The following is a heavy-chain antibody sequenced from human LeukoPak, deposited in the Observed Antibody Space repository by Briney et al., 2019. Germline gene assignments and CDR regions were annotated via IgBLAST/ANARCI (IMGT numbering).Heavy chain of an antibody. CDR1: GGSISSYY. CDR3: ARDRGQWLLNWFDP. V-gene: IGHV4-59*01. J-gene: IGHJ5*02. CDR2: IYYSGST. Sequence: PSETLSLTCTVSGGSISSYYWSWIRQPPGKGLEWIGYIYYSGSTNYNPSLKSRATISVDTSKNQFSLKLSSVTAADTVVYYCARDRGQWLLNWFDPWGQGTLVTVSS. D-gene: IGHD6-19*01.